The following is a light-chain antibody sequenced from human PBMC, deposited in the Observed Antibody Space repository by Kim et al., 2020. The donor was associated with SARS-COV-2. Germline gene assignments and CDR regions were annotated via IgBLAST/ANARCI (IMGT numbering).Light chain of an antibody. CDR3: QQYGSSILT. V-gene: IGKV3-20*01. CDR1: QSVSSCS. Sequence: LSPGERATRSCRASQSVSSCSLAWYQQKPGQAPRLLIYGASSRATGIPDRFSGSGSGTDFTLAISRLEPEDFAVYYCQQYGSSILTFGGGTKLEI. CDR2: GAS. J-gene: IGKJ4*01.